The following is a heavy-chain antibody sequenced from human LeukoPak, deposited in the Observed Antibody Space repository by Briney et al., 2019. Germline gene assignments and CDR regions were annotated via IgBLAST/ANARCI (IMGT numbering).Heavy chain of an antibody. CDR2: IYYSGST. V-gene: IGHV4-59*01. J-gene: IGHJ4*02. CDR1: GGSISSYY. Sequence: SETLSLTCTVSGGSISSYYWSWIRQPPGKGLEWIGYIYYSGSTNYNPSLKSRVTISVDTSKNQFSLKLSSVTAADTAVYYCARGSGEEVVPAGSFDYRSRGTLVTVSS. CDR3: ARGSGEEVVPAGSFDY. D-gene: IGHD2-2*01.